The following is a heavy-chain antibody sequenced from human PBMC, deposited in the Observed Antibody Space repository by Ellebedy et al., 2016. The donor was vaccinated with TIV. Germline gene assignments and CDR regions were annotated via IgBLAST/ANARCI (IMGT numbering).Heavy chain of an antibody. Sequence: GESLKISCAASGFTFSSYEMNWVRQAPGKGLEWVSYISSSGSTNYHADSVKGRFTISRDNAKNSLYLQMNSLRAEDTAVYYCARVPRGYSYGPPPWGQGTLVTVSS. V-gene: IGHV3-48*03. CDR1: GFTFSSYE. CDR2: ISSSGSTN. CDR3: ARVPRGYSYGPPP. J-gene: IGHJ5*02. D-gene: IGHD5-18*01.